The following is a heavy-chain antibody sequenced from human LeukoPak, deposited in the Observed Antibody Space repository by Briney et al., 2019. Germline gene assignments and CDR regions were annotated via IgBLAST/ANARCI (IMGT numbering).Heavy chain of an antibody. Sequence: ASVKVSCKASGGTFSSYAISWVRQAPGQGLEWMGRIIPILGIANYAQKFQGRVTITADKSTSTAYMELSSLRSEDTAVYYCAIAMTQDYYYYGMDVWGQGTTVTVSS. CDR2: IIPILGIA. CDR3: AIAMTQDYYYYGMDV. V-gene: IGHV1-69*04. J-gene: IGHJ6*02. CDR1: GGTFSSYA.